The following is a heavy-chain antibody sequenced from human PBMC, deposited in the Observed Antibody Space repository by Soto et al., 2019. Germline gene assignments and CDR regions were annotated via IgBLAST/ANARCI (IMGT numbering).Heavy chain of an antibody. J-gene: IGHJ6*02. Sequence: ASVKVSCKASGYTFTSYGISWVRQAPGQGLEWMGWISAYNGNTNHAQKLQGRVTMTTDTSTSTAYMELRSLRSDDTAVYCCARMGYCSSTSCYGGMDVWGQGTTVTVSS. V-gene: IGHV1-18*04. D-gene: IGHD2-2*01. CDR1: GYTFTSYG. CDR3: ARMGYCSSTSCYGGMDV. CDR2: ISAYNGNT.